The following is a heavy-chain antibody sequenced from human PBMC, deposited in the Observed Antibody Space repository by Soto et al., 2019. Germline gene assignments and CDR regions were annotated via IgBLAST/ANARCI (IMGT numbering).Heavy chain of an antibody. J-gene: IGHJ6*02. Sequence: ESGGGVVQPGRSLRLSCVGSGFPFWHYGINWVRQAPGKGLGWVAVIWSDGNKESYADSVKGRFAISRDNSKDTLYLEMNSLRVEDTAVYFCARDRNGGWFHMDVWGQGTTVSVSS. CDR1: GFPFWHYG. V-gene: IGHV3-33*01. D-gene: IGHD6-19*01. CDR2: IWSDGNKE. CDR3: ARDRNGGWFHMDV.